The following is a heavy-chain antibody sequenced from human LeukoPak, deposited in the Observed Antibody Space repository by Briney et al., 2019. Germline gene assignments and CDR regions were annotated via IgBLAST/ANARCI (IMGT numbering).Heavy chain of an antibody. CDR1: GFTFSSYW. D-gene: IGHD4-23*01. Sequence: GGSLRLSCAASGFTFSSYWMNWVRQAPGKGLVWVSRIASDGSSTTYADSVKGRFSISRDDAKNTLYLQMNSLRVEDTAVYYCARGRPHGNDYWGQGTLVTVSS. V-gene: IGHV3-74*01. CDR3: ARGRPHGNDY. CDR2: IASDGSST. J-gene: IGHJ4*02.